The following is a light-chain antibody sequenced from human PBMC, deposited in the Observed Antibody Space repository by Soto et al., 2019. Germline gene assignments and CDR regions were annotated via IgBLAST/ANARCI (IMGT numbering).Light chain of an antibody. Sequence: EIVMTQSPATLSVSPGERATLSCRASQSVSRNLAWYQQRPGRAPRLLIYDASTRATDIPARFSGSGSGTEFTLSISSLPSEDFAVYYCQQYNNWPLYTFGQGTKLEIK. CDR3: QQYNNWPLYT. V-gene: IGKV3-15*01. CDR1: QSVSRN. CDR2: DAS. J-gene: IGKJ2*01.